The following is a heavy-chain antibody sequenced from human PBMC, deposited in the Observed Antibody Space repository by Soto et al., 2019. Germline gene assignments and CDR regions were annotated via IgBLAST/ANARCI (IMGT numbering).Heavy chain of an antibody. Sequence: QVPLVQSGVEVKKPGASVKVSCKASGYTFTTFGISWVRQAPGQGLEWMGWISTSNGDTKYAREVQGRVTMSTDTTTSTAYMELSSLKSDDTAVYYCAREYCATTSCYGVDYWGQGILVTVSS. CDR1: GYTFTTFG. CDR3: AREYCATTSCYGVDY. D-gene: IGHD2-2*01. J-gene: IGHJ4*02. CDR2: ISTSNGDT. V-gene: IGHV1-18*01.